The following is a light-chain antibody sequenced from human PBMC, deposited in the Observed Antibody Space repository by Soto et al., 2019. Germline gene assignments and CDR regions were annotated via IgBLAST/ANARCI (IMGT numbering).Light chain of an antibody. CDR1: QGIGTA. CDR2: DAS. V-gene: IGKV1-13*02. J-gene: IGKJ4*01. CDR3: QQFNTKPLT. Sequence: IQLTQSPSTLSASVGDRVTITCRASQGIGTALAWYHQRPGNSPDLLVYDASTLQSGIPSRFSGSGSETDFSLTISGLQPEDFGHYYCQQFNTKPLTFGGGTRVEIK.